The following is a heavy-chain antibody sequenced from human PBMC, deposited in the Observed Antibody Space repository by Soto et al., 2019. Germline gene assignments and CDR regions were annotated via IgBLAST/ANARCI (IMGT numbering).Heavy chain of an antibody. V-gene: IGHV4-34*01. CDR1: GGSFSGYY. D-gene: IGHD2-2*02. CDR3: ARRPIVVVPAAIHRYYGSGSQRARDYGMDV. Sequence: SETLSLTCAVYGGSFSGYYWSWIRHPPGKGLEWIGEINHSGSTNYNPSLKSRVTISVDTSKNQFSLKLSSVTAADTAVYYCARRPIVVVPAAIHRYYGSGSQRARDYGMDVWGQGTTVTVSS. J-gene: IGHJ6*02. CDR2: INHSGST.